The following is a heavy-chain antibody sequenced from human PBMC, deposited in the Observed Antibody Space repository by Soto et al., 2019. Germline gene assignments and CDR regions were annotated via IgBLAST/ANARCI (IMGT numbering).Heavy chain of an antibody. Sequence: QVQLVQSGAEVRKPGASVNISCRASGFSFSDNLINWVRQAPGQSLEWMGWINPDNGNTRYSQTFHGRVTISRLSSASIAYVEVSDLTSEDTAVYYCARDILSVGPRANDAFDVWGQGTMVTVSS. D-gene: IGHD2-8*02. V-gene: IGHV1-3*01. CDR3: ARDILSVGPRANDAFDV. CDR2: INPDNGNT. CDR1: GFSFSDNL. J-gene: IGHJ3*01.